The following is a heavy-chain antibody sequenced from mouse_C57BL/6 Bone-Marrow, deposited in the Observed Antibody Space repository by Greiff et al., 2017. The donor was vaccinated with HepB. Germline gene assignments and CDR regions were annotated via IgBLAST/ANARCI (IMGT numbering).Heavy chain of an antibody. CDR2: IDPSDSYT. Sequence: VQLQQPGAELVMPGASVKLSCKASGYTFTSYWMHWVKQRPGQGLEWIGEIDPSDSYTNYNQKFKGKSTLTVDKSSSTAYMQLSSLTSEDSAVYYCAIYYGYDRYAMDYWGQGTSVTVSS. CDR3: AIYYGYDRYAMDY. D-gene: IGHD2-2*01. V-gene: IGHV1-69*01. J-gene: IGHJ4*01. CDR1: GYTFTSYW.